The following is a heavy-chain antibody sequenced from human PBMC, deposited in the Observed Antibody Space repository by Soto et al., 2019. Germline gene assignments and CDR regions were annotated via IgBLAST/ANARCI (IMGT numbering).Heavy chain of an antibody. CDR2: MSNSGDS. CDR1: GASISHYY. J-gene: IGHJ4*01. Sequence: SETLSLTCAVSGASISHYYWNWIRQPPGKGLEWLGYMSNSGDSISSPSLKSRVTIALDMSKNHVSLTLSSLTVADTAVYYCARSSVTFFGEVISDFDFWGPGTLVTVSS. V-gene: IGHV4-4*09. D-gene: IGHD3-3*01. CDR3: ARSSVTFFGEVISDFDF.